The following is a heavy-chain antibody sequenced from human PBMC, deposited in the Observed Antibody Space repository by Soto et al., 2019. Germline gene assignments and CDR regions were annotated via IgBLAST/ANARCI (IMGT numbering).Heavy chain of an antibody. CDR2: IYWDDDK. Sequence: QITLRESGPTLVQPTQTLTLTCTLSGVSLSTSGEGVGWIRQPTGKALEWLGLIYWDDDKRFFPTLKSRLAITRDIANNQLVMTMTDIAPEDTCIYYGAHRQRTVVVGPAFDLWGQGSQVTVSS. CDR3: AHRQRTVVVGPAFDL. CDR1: GVSLSTSGEG. D-gene: IGHD2-15*01. J-gene: IGHJ4*02. V-gene: IGHV2-5*02.